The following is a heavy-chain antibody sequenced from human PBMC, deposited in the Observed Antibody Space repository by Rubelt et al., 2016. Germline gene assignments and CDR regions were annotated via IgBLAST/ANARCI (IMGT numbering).Heavy chain of an antibody. V-gene: IGHV4-39*01. CDR1: GGSISSSSYY. Sequence: QLQLQESGPGLVKPSETLSLTCTVSGGSISSSSYYWGWIRQPPGKGLEWIGRIYYSGSTYYNPSLKSRVTISVDTSKNQFSLKLSSVTAADTAVYYCARLSSGWYYFDYWGQGTLVTVSS. D-gene: IGHD6-19*01. CDR3: ARLSSGWYYFDY. CDR2: IYYSGST. J-gene: IGHJ4*02.